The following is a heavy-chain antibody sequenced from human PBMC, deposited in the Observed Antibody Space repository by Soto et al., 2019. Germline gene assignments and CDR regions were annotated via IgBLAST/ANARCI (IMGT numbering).Heavy chain of an antibody. Sequence: QVHLVQSGAEVKKPWASLKVSCKASGYTFSDFAMHSVRQAPGQGLEWLGWISADNVHTKYAQKFQGRVTLTRDTSASTAYRELSGLKFDDTAVYYWARGLHWSSPSCLFVWNYYYYMDVWGMASTVAVSS. CDR3: ARGLHWSSPSCLFVWNYYYYMDV. D-gene: IGHD2-2*01. CDR1: GYTFSDFA. J-gene: IGHJ6*03. V-gene: IGHV1-3*01. CDR2: ISADNVHT.